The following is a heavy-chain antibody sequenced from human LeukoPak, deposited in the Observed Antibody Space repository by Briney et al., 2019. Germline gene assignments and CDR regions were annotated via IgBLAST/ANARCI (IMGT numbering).Heavy chain of an antibody. D-gene: IGHD5-24*01. CDR3: ATGRDPYKTGH. CDR1: GGSISSYY. Sequence: SETLSLTCTVSGGSISSYYWSWIRQPPGKGLEWIGVICDNGNTDYNPSLKSRVTISVDTSKSQFSLKLSSLAAADTAVYYCATGRDPYKTGHWGQGTLVTVSS. V-gene: IGHV4-59*01. J-gene: IGHJ4*02. CDR2: ICDNGNT.